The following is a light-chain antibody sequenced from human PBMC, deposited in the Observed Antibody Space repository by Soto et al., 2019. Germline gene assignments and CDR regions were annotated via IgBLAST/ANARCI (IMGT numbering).Light chain of an antibody. CDR1: SSDLGAGFD. V-gene: IGLV1-40*01. J-gene: IGLJ1*01. Sequence: QSVLTQPPSVSGAPGQRVTISCTGTSSDLGAGFDVHWYQQLPGTAPKLLIYGNINRPSGVPDRFSGSKSGTSASLVITGLQAEDEADYYCAAWDDSLNGLVFGTGTKVTVL. CDR2: GNI. CDR3: AAWDDSLNGLV.